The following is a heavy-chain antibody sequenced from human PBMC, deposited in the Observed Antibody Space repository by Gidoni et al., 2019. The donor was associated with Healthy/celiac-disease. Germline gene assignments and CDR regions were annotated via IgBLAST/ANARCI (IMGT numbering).Heavy chain of an antibody. CDR3: AHSYDFWSGYSFDY. Sequence: QITLKESGPTLVKPTQTLPLTCTFSGFSLSTSGVGVGWIRQPPGKALEWLALIYWDDDKRYSPSLKSRLTITKDTSKNQVVLTMTNMDPVDTATYCCAHSYDFWSGYSFDYWGQGTLVTVSS. J-gene: IGHJ4*02. CDR2: IYWDDDK. D-gene: IGHD3-3*01. CDR1: GFSLSTSGVG. V-gene: IGHV2-5*02.